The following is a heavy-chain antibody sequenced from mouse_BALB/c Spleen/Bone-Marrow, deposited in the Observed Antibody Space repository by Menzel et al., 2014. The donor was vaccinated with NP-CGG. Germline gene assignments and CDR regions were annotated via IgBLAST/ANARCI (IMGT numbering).Heavy chain of an antibody. CDR2: INPYNDGT. CDR1: GYTFTSYV. Sequence: EVQLQESGPELVKPGASVKMSCKASGYTFTSYVMHWVKRKPGQGLEWIGYINPYNDGTKYNEKFKGKATLTSDKSSSTAYKELSSPTSEDSAVYYCARWRYPYAMDYWGQGTSVTVSS. CDR3: ARWRYPYAMDY. V-gene: IGHV1-14*01. J-gene: IGHJ4*01. D-gene: IGHD5-1-1*01.